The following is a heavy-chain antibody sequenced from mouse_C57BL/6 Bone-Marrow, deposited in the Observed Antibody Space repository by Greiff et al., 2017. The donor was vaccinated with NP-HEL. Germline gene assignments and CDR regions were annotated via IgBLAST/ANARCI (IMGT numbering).Heavy chain of an antibody. J-gene: IGHJ3*01. D-gene: IGHD2-2*01. CDR3: ARIRDVYATWFAY. CDR1: GFSLSPFGMG. Sequence: QVTLKESGPGILQPSQSLSLTCSFSGFSLSPFGMGVGWNRQPSGQGLEWLAHIWWDDDKSYHPALNMRLTITKDTSKNQEFLKIANVDTADTATDICARIRDVYATWFAYWGQGTLVTVSA. CDR2: IWWDDDK. V-gene: IGHV8-8*01.